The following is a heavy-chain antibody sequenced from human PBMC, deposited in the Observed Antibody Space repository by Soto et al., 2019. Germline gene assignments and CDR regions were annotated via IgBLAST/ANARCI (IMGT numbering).Heavy chain of an antibody. V-gene: IGHV3-66*01. CDR1: GFTVGSAY. CDR3: ARDPWVGDIGDY. J-gene: IGHJ4*02. Sequence: DVQLVESGGGLVLRGESLRLSCAASGFTVGSAYMSWGRQAPGKGLEWVQGIYSGGNIYYADSVKGRFTISRDTSKNRLYLQMNSLRAEDAAIYYCARDPWVGDIGDYWGEGTLVTVSS. D-gene: IGHD4-17*01. CDR2: IYSGGNI.